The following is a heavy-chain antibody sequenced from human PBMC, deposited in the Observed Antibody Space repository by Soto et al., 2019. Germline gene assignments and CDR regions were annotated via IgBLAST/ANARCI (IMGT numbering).Heavy chain of an antibody. CDR3: AIVRNCGGDCYPYNWFDP. J-gene: IGHJ5*02. CDR1: GATFSCYA. V-gene: IGHV1-69*13. D-gene: IGHD2-21*02. Sequence: ASAKVSCTHSGATFSCYAISWVRQAPGQRLEWMGGIIPIFGTAKYAQKFQGRVTITADESTSTAYLELSSLRSEDTAVYYCAIVRNCGGDCYPYNWFDPWGQGTLVTVS. CDR2: IIPIFGTA.